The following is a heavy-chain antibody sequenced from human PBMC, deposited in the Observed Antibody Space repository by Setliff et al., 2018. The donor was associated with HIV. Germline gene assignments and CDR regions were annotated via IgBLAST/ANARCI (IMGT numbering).Heavy chain of an antibody. V-gene: IGHV4-34*01. CDR1: GGSFSGYY. D-gene: IGHD3-10*01. Sequence: PSETLSLTCAVYGGSFSGYYWSWIRQPPGKGLEWIGEINHSGSTNYNPSLKSRVTISKDTSKNQISLKLRSVTAADTAVYYCARGLNYYGSGSYLPLGYWGQGTLVTVSS. CDR2: INHSGST. CDR3: ARGLNYYGSGSYLPLGY. J-gene: IGHJ4*02.